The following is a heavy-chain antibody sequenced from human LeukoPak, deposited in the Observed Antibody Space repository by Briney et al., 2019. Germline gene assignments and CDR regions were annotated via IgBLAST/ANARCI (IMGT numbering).Heavy chain of an antibody. CDR3: ATWYSSGPSHDY. CDR2: INPSGGST. V-gene: IGHV1-46*01. J-gene: IGHJ4*02. CDR1: GFTFTSHD. D-gene: IGHD6-19*01. Sequence: ASVKVSCKASGFTFTSHDYNWVRQATGQGLEWMGIINPSGGSTSYAQKFQGRVTMTRDTSTSTVYMELSSLRSEDTAVYYCATWYSSGPSHDYWGQGTLVTVSS.